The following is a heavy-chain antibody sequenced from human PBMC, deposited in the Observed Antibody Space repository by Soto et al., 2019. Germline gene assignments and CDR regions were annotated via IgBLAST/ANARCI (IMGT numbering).Heavy chain of an antibody. CDR2: IYYSGST. CDR1: GGSISSGDYY. CDR3: ARDNILGILYGDMEV. Sequence: SETLSLTCTVSGGSISSGDYYWSWLRQPPWKGLEWIGYIYYSGSTYYNPSLKSRVTISVDTSKNQFSLKLSSLTAADTAVYYCARDNILGILYGDMEVWGQGXTVTVFS. V-gene: IGHV4-30-4*01. D-gene: IGHD3-3*01. J-gene: IGHJ6*02.